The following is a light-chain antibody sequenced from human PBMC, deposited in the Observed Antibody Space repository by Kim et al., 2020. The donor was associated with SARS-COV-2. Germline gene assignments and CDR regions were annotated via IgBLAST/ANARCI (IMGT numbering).Light chain of an antibody. CDR2: EVT. J-gene: IGLJ3*02. V-gene: IGLV2-8*01. Sequence: QSDTFSCAASSSDVGTYYVFACHQHHSGKPPKLIFDEVTKRPSGVPDRFSASTSGNAASLTFAGLQADDDAEYCGSSYASRSNFCVFGAGTKLTVL. CDR1: SSDVGTYYV. CDR3: SSYASRSNFCV.